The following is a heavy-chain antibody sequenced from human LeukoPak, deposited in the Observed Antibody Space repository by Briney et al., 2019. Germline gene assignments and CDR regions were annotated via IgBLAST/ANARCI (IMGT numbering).Heavy chain of an antibody. D-gene: IGHD6-13*01. CDR1: GGFISSYY. CDR2: IYSSGNT. J-gene: IGHJ6*03. V-gene: IGHV4-59*12. CDR3: ARGGRYMSASWYRSVYYYMDV. Sequence: SETLSLTCTVSGGFISSYYWNWIRQTPGKGLEWIGSIYSSGNTNYNPSLKSRVTISVDTSKNQFSLKLSSVTAADTAVYFCARGGRYMSASWYRSVYYYMDVWGKGTTVTVSS.